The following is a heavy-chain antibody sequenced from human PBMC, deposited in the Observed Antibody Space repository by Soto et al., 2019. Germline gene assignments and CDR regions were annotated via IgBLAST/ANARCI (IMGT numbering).Heavy chain of an antibody. D-gene: IGHD6-19*01. CDR1: GFTFSSYT. J-gene: IGHJ6*02. CDR2: ISYDGSNK. V-gene: IGHV3-30-3*01. Sequence: GGSLRLSCAASGFTFSSYTIHWVRQAPGKGLEWVAIISYDGSNKHYADSVKGRFSISRDNSKNSLHLQMNSLRPEDTAVYYCARDGIAVAGPYGYYYGMDVWGQGTTVTVSS. CDR3: ARDGIAVAGPYGYYYGMDV.